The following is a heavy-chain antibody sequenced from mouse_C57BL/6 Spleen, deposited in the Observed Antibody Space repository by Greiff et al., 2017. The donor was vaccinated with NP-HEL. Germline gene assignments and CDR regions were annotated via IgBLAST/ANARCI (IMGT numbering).Heavy chain of an antibody. CDR1: GFTFSSYA. D-gene: IGHD2-3*01. CDR3: ARADGLAY. J-gene: IGHJ3*01. Sequence: EVMLVESGGGLVKPGGSLKLSCAASGFTFSSYAMSWVRQTPEKRLEWVATISDGGSYTYYPDNVKGRFTISRDNAKNNLYLQMSHLKSEDTAMYYCARADGLAYWGQGTLVTVSA. V-gene: IGHV5-4*03. CDR2: ISDGGSYT.